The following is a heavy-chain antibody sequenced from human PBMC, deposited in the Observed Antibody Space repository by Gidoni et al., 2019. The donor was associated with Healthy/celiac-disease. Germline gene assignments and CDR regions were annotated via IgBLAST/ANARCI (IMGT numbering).Heavy chain of an antibody. CDR1: GFTFSSSS. D-gene: IGHD3-22*01. CDR3: ARFGNYYDSSGYYYYYYYMDV. V-gene: IGHV3-48*02. J-gene: IGHJ6*03. Sequence: EVQLVESGGGLVQPGGSMRLACAASGFTFSSSSMNWVRQAPGKGLEWVSYISSSSSTIYYAYSVKGRFTISRDNAKNSLYLQMISLRDEDTAVYYCARFGNYYDSSGYYYYYYYMDVWGKGTTVTVSS. CDR2: ISSSSSTI.